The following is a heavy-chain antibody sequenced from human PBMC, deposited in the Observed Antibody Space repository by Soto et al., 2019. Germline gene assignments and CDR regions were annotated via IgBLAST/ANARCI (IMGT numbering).Heavy chain of an antibody. J-gene: IGHJ5*02. CDR3: AIAAYCSGATCYSDYNWFDP. Sequence: VASVKVSCKVSGYTLSEVSIHWVRQTPGKGLEWMGGFDPENDETSYAQKFQGRVTLTEDTSTDTAYLELSRLRSEDTAIYYCAIAAYCSGATCYSDYNWFDPWGQGTLVTVSS. CDR1: GYTLSEVS. D-gene: IGHD2-15*01. CDR2: FDPENDET. V-gene: IGHV1-24*01.